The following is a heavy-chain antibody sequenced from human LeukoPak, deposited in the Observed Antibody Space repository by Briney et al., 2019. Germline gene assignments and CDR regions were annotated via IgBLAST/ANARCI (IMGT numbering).Heavy chain of an antibody. CDR2: ISNSGTYI. J-gene: IGHJ3*02. CDR3: ARDQFNDFWSGYYRAADAFDI. Sequence: GGSLRLSCAASGFIFSNYNMNWVRQAPGKGLEWVSSISNSGTYIYYADSVKGRFTISRDNAKSSLYLQMNSLRAEDTAVYYCARDQFNDFWSGYYRAADAFDIWGQGTMVTVSS. V-gene: IGHV3-21*01. D-gene: IGHD3-3*01. CDR1: GFIFSNYN.